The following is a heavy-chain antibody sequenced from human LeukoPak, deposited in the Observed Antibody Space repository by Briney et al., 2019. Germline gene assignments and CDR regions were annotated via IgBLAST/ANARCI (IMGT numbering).Heavy chain of an antibody. CDR2: ISGSGGST. V-gene: IGHV3-23*01. Sequence: QTGRSLRLSCAASGFTFSSYAMSWVRQAQGKGLEWVSAISGSGGSTYYADSVKGRFTISRDNSKNTLYLQMNSLRAEDTAVYYCAKCVGYCSSTSCYPMGIYFDYWGQGTLVTVSS. D-gene: IGHD2-2*01. J-gene: IGHJ4*02. CDR3: AKCVGYCSSTSCYPMGIYFDY. CDR1: GFTFSSYA.